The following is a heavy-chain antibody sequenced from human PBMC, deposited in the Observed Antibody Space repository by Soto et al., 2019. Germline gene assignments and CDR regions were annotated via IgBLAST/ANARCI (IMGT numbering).Heavy chain of an antibody. CDR3: ARGNPYCSGGSCYSYYYYFLDF. Sequence: ASVKVSCKASGYTFTSYDINWVRQATGQGLEWMGWMNPNSGNTGYAQKFQGRVTMTRNTSISTAYMELSSLRSEDTAVYYCARGNPYCSGGSCYSYYYYFLDFWGKGSTVTGSS. J-gene: IGHJ6*03. V-gene: IGHV1-8*01. CDR2: MNPNSGNT. CDR1: GYTFTSYD. D-gene: IGHD2-15*01.